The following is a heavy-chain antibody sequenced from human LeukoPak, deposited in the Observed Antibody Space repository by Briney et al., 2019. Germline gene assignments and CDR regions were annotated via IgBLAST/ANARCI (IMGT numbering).Heavy chain of an antibody. CDR3: AKDDYDSSGYRGVYDY. Sequence: PGGSLRLSCAASGFTFSSYAMSWVRQAPGKGLEGVSAISGSGGSTYYADSVKGRFTISRDNSKNTLYLQMNSLRAEDTAVYYCAKDDYDSSGYRGVYDYWGQGTLVTVSS. CDR1: GFTFSSYA. CDR2: ISGSGGST. D-gene: IGHD3-22*01. J-gene: IGHJ4*02. V-gene: IGHV3-23*01.